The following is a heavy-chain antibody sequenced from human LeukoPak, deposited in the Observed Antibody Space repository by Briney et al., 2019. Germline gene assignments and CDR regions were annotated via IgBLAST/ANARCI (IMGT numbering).Heavy chain of an antibody. CDR2: IYTSGNT. D-gene: IGHD6-19*01. CDR1: SGSISSGSYY. Sequence: SETLPLTCTVSSGSISSGSYYWRWIRQPAGKGLEWIGRIYTSGNTNYNPSLKSRVTISVDTSKNQFSLKLSFVTAADTAVYYCARTSSSGLVGGYYFDYWGQGTLVTVSS. J-gene: IGHJ4*02. V-gene: IGHV4-61*02. CDR3: ARTSSSGLVGGYYFDY.